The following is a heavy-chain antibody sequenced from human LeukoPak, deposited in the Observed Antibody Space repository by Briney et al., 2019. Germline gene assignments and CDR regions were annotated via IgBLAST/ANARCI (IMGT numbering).Heavy chain of an antibody. Sequence: SETLCLTCTVSGGSISSYYWSWIRQPPGKGLEWIGYIYYSGSTNYNPSLKSRVTISVDTSKNQFSLKLSSVTAADTAVYYCARSVFCSNSCSEFDPWGQGTLVTVSS. D-gene: IGHD2-2*01. J-gene: IGHJ5*02. CDR2: IYYSGST. CDR1: GGSISSYY. V-gene: IGHV4-59*01. CDR3: ARSVFCSNSCSEFDP.